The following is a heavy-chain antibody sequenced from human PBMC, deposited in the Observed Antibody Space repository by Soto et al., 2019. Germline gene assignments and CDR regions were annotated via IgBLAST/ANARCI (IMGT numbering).Heavy chain of an antibody. Sequence: TLSLTCTVSGGSISSGGYYWSWIRQHPGKGLEWIGYIYYSGSTYYNPSLKSRVTISIDTSKNQFSLKLSSVTAADTAVYYCARAQTIFGIITVFDYWGQGTLVTVSS. J-gene: IGHJ4*02. V-gene: IGHV4-31*03. D-gene: IGHD3-3*01. CDR1: GGSISSGGYY. CDR3: ARAQTIFGIITVFDY. CDR2: IYYSGST.